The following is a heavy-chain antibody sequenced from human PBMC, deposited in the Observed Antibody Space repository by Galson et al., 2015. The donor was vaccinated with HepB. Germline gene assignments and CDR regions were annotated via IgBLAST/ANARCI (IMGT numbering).Heavy chain of an antibody. CDR1: GFTFSNYS. V-gene: IGHV3-48*01. D-gene: IGHD6-19*01. Sequence: SLRLSCAASGFTFSNYSMSWVRQAPGRGLEWVSYISSSSSTIYYRDSVKGRFTISRDNAKNSVYLRLSSLRAEDTAVYYCARDMPVAGILRRPLDYWGQGTLVTVSS. J-gene: IGHJ4*02. CDR2: ISSSSSTI. CDR3: ARDMPVAGILRRPLDY.